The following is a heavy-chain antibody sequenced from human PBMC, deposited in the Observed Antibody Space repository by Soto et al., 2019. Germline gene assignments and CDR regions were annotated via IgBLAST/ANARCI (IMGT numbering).Heavy chain of an antibody. CDR3: APSWDFWSGHYPNRGLDD. CDR2: ISGYGDLT. Sequence: EVQLLESGGGLVQPGESLRLSCAASGFTFNSYAMSWVRQAPGQGLEWVSSISGYGDLTHYADSVEGRFTISRDNSKNTLFLQMNSLRAEDTAVYYCAPSWDFWSGHYPNRGLDDWGQGTLVTVSS. J-gene: IGHJ4*02. D-gene: IGHD3-3*01. CDR1: GFTFNSYA. V-gene: IGHV3-23*01.